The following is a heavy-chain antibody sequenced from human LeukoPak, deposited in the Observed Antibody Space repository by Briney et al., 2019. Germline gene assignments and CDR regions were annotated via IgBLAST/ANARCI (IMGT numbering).Heavy chain of an antibody. Sequence: GGSLRLSCAASEFTFSSYAMHWVRQAPGKGLEWVAVISYDGSNKYYADSVKGRFTISRDNSKNTLYLQMNSLRAEDTAVYYCARDLSDIVVVPAALGPYYYGMDVWGQGTTVTVSS. J-gene: IGHJ6*02. CDR3: ARDLSDIVVVPAALGPYYYGMDV. D-gene: IGHD2-2*01. CDR2: ISYDGSNK. CDR1: EFTFSSYA. V-gene: IGHV3-30*04.